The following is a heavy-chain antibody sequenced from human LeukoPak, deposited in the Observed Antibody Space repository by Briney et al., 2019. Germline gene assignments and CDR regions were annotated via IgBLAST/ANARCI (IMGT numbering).Heavy chain of an antibody. V-gene: IGHV4-34*01. Sequence: SETLSLTCAVYGGSLRGYYWTWIRQPPGKGLEWIGEIVHSGATNYSPSLKSRLTVTVDTSKNHFSLKLTSVTAADTAVYYCARGTVLMGYASFDYWGQGALVTVSS. CDR2: IVHSGAT. CDR1: GGSLRGYY. CDR3: ARGTVLMGYASFDY. J-gene: IGHJ4*02. D-gene: IGHD2-8*01.